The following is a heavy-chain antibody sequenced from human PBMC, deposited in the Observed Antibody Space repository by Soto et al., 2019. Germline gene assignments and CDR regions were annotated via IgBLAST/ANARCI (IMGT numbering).Heavy chain of an antibody. CDR2: INAGNGNT. J-gene: IGHJ6*02. D-gene: IGHD5-12*01. CDR3: ARSIVATIPAHYYYYYGMDV. CDR1: GYTFTSYA. Sequence: ASVKVSCKASGYTFTSYAMHWVRQAPGQRLEWMGWINAGNGNTKYSQKFQGRATITRDTSASTAYMELSSLRSEDTAVYYCARSIVATIPAHYYYYYGMDVWGQGTTVIVSS. V-gene: IGHV1-3*01.